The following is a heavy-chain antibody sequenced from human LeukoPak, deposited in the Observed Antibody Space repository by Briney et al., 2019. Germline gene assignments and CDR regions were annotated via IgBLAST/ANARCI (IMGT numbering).Heavy chain of an antibody. Sequence: SVKVSCKSSGGTFSSYAISWVRQAPGQGLEWMGGIIPIFGTANYAQKFQGRVTITTDESTSTAYMELSSLRSEDTAVYYCARDSKMATITDYYYYMDVWGKGTTVTVSS. J-gene: IGHJ6*03. CDR2: IIPIFGTA. V-gene: IGHV1-69*05. CDR1: GGTFSSYA. D-gene: IGHD5-24*01. CDR3: ARDSKMATITDYYYYMDV.